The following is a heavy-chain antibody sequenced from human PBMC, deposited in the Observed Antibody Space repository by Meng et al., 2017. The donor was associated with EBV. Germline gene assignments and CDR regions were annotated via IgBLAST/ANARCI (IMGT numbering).Heavy chain of an antibody. V-gene: IGHV4-34*01. Sequence: QVQLQQWGAGLLKPSXXXXLTXXVXXGSFNGYFWSWIRQPPGKGLEGIGELHHSGSTNYNPSLKSRLRISVDTSKNQFSLNLTSVTAADTAVYYCARVSPKRYFDYLAPPDYWGQGTLVTVSS. CDR2: LHHSGST. J-gene: IGHJ4*02. D-gene: IGHD3-9*01. CDR3: ARVSPKRYFDYLAPPDY. CDR1: XGSFNGYF.